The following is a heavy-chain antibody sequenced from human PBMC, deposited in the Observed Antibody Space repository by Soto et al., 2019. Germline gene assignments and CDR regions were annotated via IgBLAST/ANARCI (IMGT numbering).Heavy chain of an antibody. Sequence: QVQLQESGPGLVKPSQTLSLTCTVSGGSISSGAYFWSWIRQHPGKGLEWIGYISYSGSTYYNPSLTSRLTISVDTSKNQFSLKLSSVTAADTAVYYCARAATPYYYAMDVWGQGTTVTVSS. CDR1: GGSISSGAYF. CDR3: ARAATPYYYAMDV. D-gene: IGHD2-15*01. V-gene: IGHV4-31*03. CDR2: ISYSGST. J-gene: IGHJ6*02.